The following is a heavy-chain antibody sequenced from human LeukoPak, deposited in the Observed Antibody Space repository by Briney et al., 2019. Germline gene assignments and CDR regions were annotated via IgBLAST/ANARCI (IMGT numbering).Heavy chain of an antibody. CDR3: ARTYVGSSSSTRLFWFDP. Sequence: ASVKVSCKASGGTFISYAISWGRQAPGQGLEWMGGIIPIFGTANYAQKVQGRVTITSEKSTSTAYMELSSRRAEDTAVYYCARTYVGSSSSTRLFWFDPWGQGTLVTVSS. D-gene: IGHD6-6*01. V-gene: IGHV1-69*06. J-gene: IGHJ5*02. CDR1: GGTFISYA. CDR2: IIPIFGTA.